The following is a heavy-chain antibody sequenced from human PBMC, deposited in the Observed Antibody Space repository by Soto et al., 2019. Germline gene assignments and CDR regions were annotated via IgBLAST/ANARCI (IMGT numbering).Heavy chain of an antibody. Sequence: EVQVLESGGGLVQPGGSLRLSCAGSGFTFINYAMNWVLQAPGKGLEWGSSISGGGDAAFFPDSVRGRFTISRGNSKNTVTLQMNSLRVDDTAVYYCARKILGSTTRTNYWYFDLWGRGTLVTVSS. V-gene: IGHV3-23*01. J-gene: IGHJ2*01. CDR2: ISGGGDAA. CDR1: GFTFINYA. D-gene: IGHD7-27*01. CDR3: ARKILGSTTRTNYWYFDL.